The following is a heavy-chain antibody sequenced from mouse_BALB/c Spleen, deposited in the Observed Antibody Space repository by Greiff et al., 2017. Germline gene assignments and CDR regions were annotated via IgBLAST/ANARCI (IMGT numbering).Heavy chain of an antibody. D-gene: IGHD1-1*01. CDR3: ARGDTTVVADY. CDR1: GFTFSSYG. J-gene: IGHJ2*01. Sequence: EVQLQESGGGLVQPGGSLKLSCAASGFTFSSYGMSWVRQTPDKRLELVATINSNGGSTYYPDSVKGRFTISRDNAKNTLYLQMSSLKSEDTAMYYCARGDTTVVADYWGQGTTLTVSS. V-gene: IGHV5-6-3*01. CDR2: INSNGGST.